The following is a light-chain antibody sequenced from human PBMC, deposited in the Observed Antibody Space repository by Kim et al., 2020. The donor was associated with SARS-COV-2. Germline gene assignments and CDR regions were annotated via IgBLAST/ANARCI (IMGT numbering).Light chain of an antibody. V-gene: IGLV3-21*04. Sequence: APGKTDRITCGGNNVGSKSVHGYRQKPGQAPVLVIYYDSDRPSGIPERFSGSNSGNAATLTISRVEAGDKADYYCQVWDSSSDHPVFGGGTQLTVL. CDR3: QVWDSSSDHPV. J-gene: IGLJ3*02. CDR2: YDS. CDR1: NVGSKS.